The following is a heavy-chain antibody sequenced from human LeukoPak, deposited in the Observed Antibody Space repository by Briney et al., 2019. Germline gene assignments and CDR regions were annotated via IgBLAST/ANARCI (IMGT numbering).Heavy chain of an antibody. Sequence: ASVKVSCKASGYTFTGYYMHWVRQAPGQGLEWMGWINPNSGGTNYAQKFQGRVTMTRDTSISTAYMELSRLRSDDTAVYYCARNPPYGSGTFAADYWGQGTLVTVCS. CDR3: ARNPPYGSGTFAADY. D-gene: IGHD3-10*01. V-gene: IGHV1-2*02. CDR2: INPNSGGT. J-gene: IGHJ4*02. CDR1: GYTFTGYY.